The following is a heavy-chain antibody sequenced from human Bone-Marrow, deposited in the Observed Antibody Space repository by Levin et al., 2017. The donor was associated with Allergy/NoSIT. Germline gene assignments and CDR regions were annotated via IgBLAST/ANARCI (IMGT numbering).Heavy chain of an antibody. CDR3: ARHFRESSGYYPFDD. D-gene: IGHD6-19*01. CDR1: SGSISSSSHH. V-gene: IGHV4-39*01. J-gene: IGHJ4*02. Sequence: SETLSLTCTVSSGSISSSSHHWGWIRQPPGKGLEWIGSIYFTGSTCYNPSIKSRVTISVDTSRNQFSLRLTSVTAADTAVYYCARHFRESSGYYPFDDWGQGTLVTVSS. CDR2: IYFTGST.